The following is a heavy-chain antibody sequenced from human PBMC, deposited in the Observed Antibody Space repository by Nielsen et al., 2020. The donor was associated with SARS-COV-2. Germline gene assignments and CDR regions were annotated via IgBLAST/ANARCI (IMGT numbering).Heavy chain of an antibody. CDR3: ARAADYYDSSGSIATFFDY. V-gene: IGHV3-30*03. J-gene: IGHJ4*02. Sequence: GESLKISCAASGFTVSSNYMSWVRQAPGKGLEWVAVISYDGVNIFYGDSVKGRFTISRDNSKSTVYLQMNSLRAEDTAVYYCARAADYYDSSGSIATFFDYWGQGTLVTVSS. D-gene: IGHD3-22*01. CDR1: GFTVSSNY. CDR2: ISYDGVNI.